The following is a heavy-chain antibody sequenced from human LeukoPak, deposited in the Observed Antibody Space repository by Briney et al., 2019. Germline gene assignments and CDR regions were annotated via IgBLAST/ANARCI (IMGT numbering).Heavy chain of an antibody. J-gene: IGHJ5*02. CDR1: GFTFSDSS. V-gene: IGHV3-11*05. CDR3: ARASDPWLQLT. Sequence: GGSLSLTFAASGFTFSDSSISWIRQAPGKGLEWVSYISSSSSDTNYADSVKGRFTISRDNAQTSLYLQMNSLRAEDTAVYYCARASDPWLQLTWGEGTLLTVSS. D-gene: IGHD5-24*01. CDR2: ISSSSSDT.